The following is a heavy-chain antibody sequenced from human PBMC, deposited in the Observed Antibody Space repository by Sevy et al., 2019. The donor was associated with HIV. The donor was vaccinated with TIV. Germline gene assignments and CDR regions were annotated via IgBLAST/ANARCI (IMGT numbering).Heavy chain of an antibody. CDR1: GGSISSGNYY. Sequence: SETLSLTCTVSGGSISSGNYYWHWIRQPPGKGLEWIGYISYTGNTYYNPSLKSPVTISVDTSNNQFSLRLTSVTAADTAVYYGAGDATDYTSSSVWFDPWGQGTLVTVSS. D-gene: IGHD6-6*01. CDR3: AGDATDYTSSSVWFDP. J-gene: IGHJ5*02. V-gene: IGHV4-30-4*01. CDR2: ISYTGNT.